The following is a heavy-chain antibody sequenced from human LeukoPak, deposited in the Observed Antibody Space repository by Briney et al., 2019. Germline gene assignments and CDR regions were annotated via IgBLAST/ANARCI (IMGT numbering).Heavy chain of an antibody. D-gene: IGHD1-1*01. J-gene: IGHJ4*02. Sequence: GGALRVSCAASGFTFSSYWMSWVRQAPGKGLEWVANIKQDGSEKYYVDSVKGRFTISRDNTKNSLYLQMNSLGAEDTAVYYCATTRGLDYWGQGTLVTVSS. CDR3: ATTRGLDY. V-gene: IGHV3-7*01. CDR2: IKQDGSEK. CDR1: GFTFSSYW.